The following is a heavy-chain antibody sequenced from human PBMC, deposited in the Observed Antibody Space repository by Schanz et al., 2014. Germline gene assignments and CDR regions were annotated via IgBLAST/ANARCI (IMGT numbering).Heavy chain of an antibody. Sequence: VQLVESGGGLVKPGGSLRLSCAASGFTFSSYGMNWVRQAPGKGLEGVAVMSYDGREKYSADSVKGRFTISRDNSINTLYLQMNSLRPEDTAVYFCAKGGYGPPYIIDYWGQGTLVTVSS. CDR3: AKGGYGPPYIIDY. D-gene: IGHD6-25*01. CDR1: GFTFSSYG. V-gene: IGHV3-30*18. J-gene: IGHJ4*02. CDR2: MSYDGREK.